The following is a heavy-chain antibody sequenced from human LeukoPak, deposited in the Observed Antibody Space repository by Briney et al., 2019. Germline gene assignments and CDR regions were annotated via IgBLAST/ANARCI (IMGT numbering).Heavy chain of an antibody. J-gene: IGHJ5*02. V-gene: IGHV3-23*01. CDR3: ATDGSGWSRSS. CDR2: ITFNGLGL. D-gene: IGHD6-19*01. Sequence: PGGSLRLSCAASGFTFSTTGMTWVRQAPGKGLDWVSTITFNGLGLYYADSVKGRFTISRDNSKNMVYLQMNSLRAEDTAIYYCATDGSGWSRSSWGQGTLVTVSS. CDR1: GFTFSTTG.